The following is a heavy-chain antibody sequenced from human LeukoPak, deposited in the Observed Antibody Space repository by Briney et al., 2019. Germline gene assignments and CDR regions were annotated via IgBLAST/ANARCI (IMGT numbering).Heavy chain of an antibody. V-gene: IGHV1-69*13. J-gene: IGHJ4*02. CDR1: GYTFASYG. Sequence: SVKVSCKASGYTFASYGISWVRQAPGQGLEWMGGIIPIFGTANYAQKFQGRVTITADESTSTAYMELSSLRSEDTAVYYCARLPSGNYWGQGTLVTVSS. D-gene: IGHD2-15*01. CDR2: IIPIFGTA. CDR3: ARLPSGNY.